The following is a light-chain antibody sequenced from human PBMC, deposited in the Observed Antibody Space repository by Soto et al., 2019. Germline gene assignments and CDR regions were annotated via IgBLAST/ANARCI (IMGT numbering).Light chain of an antibody. V-gene: IGLV2-14*01. CDR3: SSYTTSSTLLYV. Sequence: QSALTQPASVSGSPGHSITISCTGTSSEVGGYNSVSWYQLHPGKAPQLMIYEVSNLPSGVSNRFSGSKSGNTASLTSSGLQAEDEADYSCSSYTTSSTLLYVFGTGTKLTVL. CDR1: SSEVGGYNS. J-gene: IGLJ1*01. CDR2: EVS.